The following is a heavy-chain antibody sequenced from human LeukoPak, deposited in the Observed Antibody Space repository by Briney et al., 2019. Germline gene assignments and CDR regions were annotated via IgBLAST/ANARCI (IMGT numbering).Heavy chain of an antibody. CDR1: GFAFSTYW. CDR2: IKEDGSDK. Sequence: GGSLRLSCAASGFAFSTYWMKWVRQAPGKGLEWVASIKEDGSDKYYVDSVKGRFSISRDNARNSLYLQMNSLRTEDTAVYYCAKGGHFNFDYWGQGTLVTVSS. CDR3: AKGGHFNFDY. D-gene: IGHD5-12*01. V-gene: IGHV3-7*01. J-gene: IGHJ4*02.